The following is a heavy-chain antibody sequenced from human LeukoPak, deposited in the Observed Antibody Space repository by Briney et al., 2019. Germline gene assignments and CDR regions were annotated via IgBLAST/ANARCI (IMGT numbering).Heavy chain of an antibody. CDR3: ERLWLRWGIDY. D-gene: IGHD5-12*01. CDR1: GASTNTDSYF. Sequence: SETLSLTCDVSGASTNTDSYFWGWLRQPPGKGLEWVGSGYYAGSGSHYNPSLKSRVTISVDTSRNRYSLKLHSVTTADTAVYYCERLWLRWGIDYWGQGSLVTVSS. CDR2: GYYAGSGS. V-gene: IGHV4-39*01. J-gene: IGHJ4*02.